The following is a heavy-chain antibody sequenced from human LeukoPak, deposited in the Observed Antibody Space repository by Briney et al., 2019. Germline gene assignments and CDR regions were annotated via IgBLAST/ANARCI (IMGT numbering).Heavy chain of an antibody. Sequence: PGGSLRLSCAGTGFTLSYYWMHWVRQAPGKGLVWVSRINPDGGSSSYADSVKGRFTISRDNAKNMVYMQMNSLRVEDTAVHHCVRELGGHGDSWGQGTLVTVSS. CDR1: GFTLSYYW. CDR3: VRELGGHGDS. D-gene: IGHD2-15*01. CDR2: INPDGGSS. V-gene: IGHV3-74*01. J-gene: IGHJ4*02.